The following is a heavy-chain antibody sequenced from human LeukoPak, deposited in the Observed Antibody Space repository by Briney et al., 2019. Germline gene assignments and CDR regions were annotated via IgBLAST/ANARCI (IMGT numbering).Heavy chain of an antibody. J-gene: IGHJ4*02. CDR3: ARGSAVAGTGISDY. Sequence: PGGSLRLSCAASGFTFSSYGMHWVRQAPGKGLDWVAFIRYDGRNKYYADSVKGRFTISSDNSKNTLYLQMNSLRAEDTAVYYCARGSAVAGTGISDYWGQGTLVTVSS. D-gene: IGHD6-19*01. V-gene: IGHV3-30*02. CDR2: IRYDGRNK. CDR1: GFTFSSYG.